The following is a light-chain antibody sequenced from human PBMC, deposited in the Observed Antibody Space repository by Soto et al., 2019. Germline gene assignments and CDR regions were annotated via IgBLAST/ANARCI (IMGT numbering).Light chain of an antibody. V-gene: IGLV2-11*01. J-gene: IGLJ2*01. CDR2: DVD. CDR3: CSYAGSSWI. Sequence: QSVLTQPRSVSGSPGQSVTISCTGTNSDVGHYNYVSWYQQHPGKAPKLIIFDVDKRPSGVPDRFSGSKSGNTASLTISGLQAEDEADHYCCSYAGSSWIFGGGTQLTVL. CDR1: NSDVGHYNY.